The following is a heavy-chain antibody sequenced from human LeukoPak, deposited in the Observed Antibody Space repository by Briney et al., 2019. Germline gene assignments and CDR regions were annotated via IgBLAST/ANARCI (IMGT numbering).Heavy chain of an antibody. Sequence: SDTLSLTCIVAGGSVGSDYWCWIRQPPGKELEWIGYIYTSGSTNYNPSLKSRVTISVDTSKNQFSLKLSSVTAADTAVYYCARLTHGDWFDPWGQGTLVTVSS. J-gene: IGHJ5*02. CDR1: GGSVGSDY. D-gene: IGHD3-10*01. CDR2: IYTSGST. V-gene: IGHV4-4*09. CDR3: ARLTHGDWFDP.